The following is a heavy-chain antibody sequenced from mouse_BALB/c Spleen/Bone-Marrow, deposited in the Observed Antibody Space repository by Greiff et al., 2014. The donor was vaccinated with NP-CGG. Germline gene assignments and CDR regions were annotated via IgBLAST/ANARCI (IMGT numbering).Heavy chain of an antibody. CDR2: ISTYSGNT. D-gene: IGHD1-1*01. Sequence: LVESGPEVVRPGVSVKLSCKGSGYTFTAYAMHRVKQSHAESLEWIGLISTYSGNTHYNQDFKGKATMTVDKSSSTAYMELARLTSEDSAIYYCARNFYGSSYFDYWGQGTTLTVSS. V-gene: IGHV1-67*01. CDR1: GYTFTAYA. J-gene: IGHJ2*01. CDR3: ARNFYGSSYFDY.